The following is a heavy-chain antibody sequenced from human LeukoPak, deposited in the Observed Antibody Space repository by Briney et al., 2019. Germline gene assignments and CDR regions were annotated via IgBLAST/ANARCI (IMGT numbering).Heavy chain of an antibody. Sequence: KTSETLSLTCTVSGGSISSSSYYWGWIRQPPGKGLEWIGSIYYSGSTYYNPSLKSRVTISVDTSKNQFSLKLSSVTAADTAVYYCARDWVLLWFGELLGGWFDPWGQGTLVTVSS. CDR2: IYYSGST. D-gene: IGHD3-10*01. V-gene: IGHV4-39*07. J-gene: IGHJ5*02. CDR3: ARDWVLLWFGELLGGWFDP. CDR1: GGSISSSSYY.